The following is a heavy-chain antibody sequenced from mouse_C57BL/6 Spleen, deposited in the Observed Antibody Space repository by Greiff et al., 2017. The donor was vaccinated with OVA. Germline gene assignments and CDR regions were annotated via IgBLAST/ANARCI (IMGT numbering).Heavy chain of an antibody. CDR1: GYTFTSYW. CDR2: IDPNSGGT. Sequence: QVQLKQSGAELVKPGASVKLSCKASGYTFTSYWMHWVKQRPGRGLEWIGRIDPNSGGTKYHEKFKSKATMTVDKPSSTAYMQLSSLTSEDSAVYYCARLGAYYSNYWYFDVWGTGTTVTVSS. CDR3: ARLGAYYSNYWYFDV. J-gene: IGHJ1*03. D-gene: IGHD2-5*01. V-gene: IGHV1-72*01.